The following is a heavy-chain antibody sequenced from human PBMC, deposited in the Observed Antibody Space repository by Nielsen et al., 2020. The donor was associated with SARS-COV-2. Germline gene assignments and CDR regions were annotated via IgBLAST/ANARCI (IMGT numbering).Heavy chain of an antibody. Sequence: ASVKVSCKASGYTFTSYYMHWVRQAPGQGLEWMGRINPNSGGTNYAQKFQGRVTMTRDTSISTAYMELSRLRSDDTAVYYCARGAAAGLYGMDVWGQGTTVTVS. CDR2: INPNSGGT. V-gene: IGHV1-2*06. D-gene: IGHD6-13*01. CDR1: GYTFTSYY. CDR3: ARGAAAGLYGMDV. J-gene: IGHJ6*02.